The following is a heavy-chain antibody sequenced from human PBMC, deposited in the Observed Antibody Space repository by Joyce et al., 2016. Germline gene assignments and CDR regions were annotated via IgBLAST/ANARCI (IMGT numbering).Heavy chain of an antibody. CDR2: VDSDGSGT. Sequence: EVQLVESGGGLLQPGGSLRLSCAASGFTFTNYWMHWVRQAPGKGLVWVARVDSDGSGTSYADSAKGRFTISRDNAKNMVYLQMNSLRIEDTAVYYCGSVFEYWGRGALVTVSS. V-gene: IGHV3-74*01. CDR1: GFTFTNYW. J-gene: IGHJ4*02. CDR3: GSVFEY.